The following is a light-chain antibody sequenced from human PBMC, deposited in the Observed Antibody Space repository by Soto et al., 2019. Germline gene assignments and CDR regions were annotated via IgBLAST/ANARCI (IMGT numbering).Light chain of an antibody. CDR2: GAS. CDR3: QHYGNSLWT. Sequence: ENVLTQSPDTLSLSPGEGATLSCRASQTVSSNYLAWYQHRPGQAPKLIIHGASYTAPGIPDRFSGRGSGADFTLTISRLEPEYFAVYFCQHYGNSLWTFGQGTKVEIK. V-gene: IGKV3-20*01. CDR1: QTVSSNY. J-gene: IGKJ1*01.